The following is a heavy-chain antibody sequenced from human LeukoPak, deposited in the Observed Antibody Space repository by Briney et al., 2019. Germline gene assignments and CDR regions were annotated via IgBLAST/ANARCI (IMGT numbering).Heavy chain of an antibody. V-gene: IGHV1-24*01. CDR2: FDFGDDEA. J-gene: IGHJ4*02. D-gene: IGHD3-22*01. CDR1: AYSLTESS. Sequence: ASVKVSCKVAAYSLTESSMHWVRQVPGKGLEWMGGFDFGDDEAIYAQRFQGRVTMTEDTSTDTAYMELSSLRSDDTAVYYCAIVVSGYYPDYWGQGTLVTVSS. CDR3: AIVVSGYYPDY.